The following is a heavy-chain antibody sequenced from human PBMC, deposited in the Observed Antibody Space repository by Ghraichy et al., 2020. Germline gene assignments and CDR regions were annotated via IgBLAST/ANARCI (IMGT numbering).Heavy chain of an antibody. J-gene: IGHJ4*02. V-gene: IGHV4-34*12. D-gene: IGHD4-17*01. CDR2: IIHSGTS. CDR3: ARFGATVTTLEFAY. CDR1: GGSFSAYN. Sequence: SETLSLTCAVYGGSFSAYNWNWIRQAPGKGLEWIGEIIHSGTSNYNPSLKSQVTISADTSKRQVSLKLSSVTAADTAIYYCARFGATVTTLEFAYWGQGTLVTVSS.